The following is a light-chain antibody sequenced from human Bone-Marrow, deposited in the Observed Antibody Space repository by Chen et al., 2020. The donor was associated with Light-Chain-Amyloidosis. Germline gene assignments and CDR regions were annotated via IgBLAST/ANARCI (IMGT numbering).Light chain of an antibody. V-gene: IGKV3-20*01. Sequence: EIVLTQPPGTLSLSPGEGANLSCRASQTISSNYLTWYQQKFGQAPRLLIYGSSSWATGIPDRFTGSGSGTDFTLTINRLAPEDFAMYYCQQYGTSPLTFGGGTKVEIK. J-gene: IGKJ4*01. CDR3: QQYGTSPLT. CDR1: QTISSNY. CDR2: GSS.